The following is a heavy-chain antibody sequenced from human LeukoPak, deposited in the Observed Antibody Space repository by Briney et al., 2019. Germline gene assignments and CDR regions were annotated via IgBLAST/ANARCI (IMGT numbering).Heavy chain of an antibody. CDR2: TYYRSKWYN. V-gene: IGHV6-1*01. Sequence: SQTLSLTCAISGDSVSSNSAAWNWIRQSPSRGLEWLGRTYYRSKWYNDYAVSVKSRITINPDTSKNQFSLQLNSVTAADTAVYYCARPGGRYSSSSTNFDYWGQGTLVTVSS. D-gene: IGHD6-6*01. CDR1: GDSVSSNSAA. CDR3: ARPGGRYSSSSTNFDY. J-gene: IGHJ4*02.